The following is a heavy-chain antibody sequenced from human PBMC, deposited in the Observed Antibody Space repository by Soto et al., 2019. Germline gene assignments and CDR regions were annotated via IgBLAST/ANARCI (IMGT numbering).Heavy chain of an antibody. CDR2: IYYSGST. V-gene: IGHV4-59*01. CDR1: GVSISGFY. D-gene: IGHD3-3*01. Sequence: QVQLQGSGPGLVRPSETLSLTCAVSGVSISGFYWSWIRQPPGKGLEYIGYIYYSGSTYYNPYLKSRVTVSLDSSKNQFSLKLTSETAADTAIYYCARGHLWLEDWGQGTLVTVSS. CDR3: ARGHLWLED. J-gene: IGHJ4*02.